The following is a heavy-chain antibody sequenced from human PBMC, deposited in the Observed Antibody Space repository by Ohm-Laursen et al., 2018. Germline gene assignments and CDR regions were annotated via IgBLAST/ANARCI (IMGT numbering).Heavy chain of an antibody. CDR2: INPNSGGT. V-gene: IGHV1-2*02. J-gene: IGHJ4*02. Sequence: GASVTVSCKASGYTFTDYYMHWVRQAPGQGLEWMGWINPNSGGTNYAQKFQGRVAMTRDTSISTAYMELRSLRSEDTAVYYCARGLFAPGVIRSHWGQGTLVPVSS. CDR1: GYTFTDYY. D-gene: IGHD3-16*02. CDR3: ARGLFAPGVIRSH.